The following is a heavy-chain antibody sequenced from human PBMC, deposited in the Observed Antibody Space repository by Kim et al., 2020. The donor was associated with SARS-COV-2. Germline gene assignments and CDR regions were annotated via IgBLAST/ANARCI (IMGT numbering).Heavy chain of an antibody. J-gene: IGHJ6*01. CDR3: ARAGYYGSGSYYRYYYGM. D-gene: IGHD3-10*01. Sequence: SETLSLTCAVYGGSFSGYYWSWIRQPPGKGLEWIGEINHSGSTNYNPSLKSRVTISVDTSKNQFSLKLSSVTAADTAVYYCARAGYYGSGSYYRYYYGM. V-gene: IGHV4-34*01. CDR1: GGSFSGYY. CDR2: INHSGST.